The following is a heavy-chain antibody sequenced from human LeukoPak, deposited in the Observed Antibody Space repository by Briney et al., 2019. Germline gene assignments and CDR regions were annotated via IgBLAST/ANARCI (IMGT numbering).Heavy chain of an antibody. CDR1: GFTFSDHY. Sequence: GGSLRLSCAASGFTFSDHYMSWIRQAPGKGLEWVSYISTSSSHTNYADSVKGRFTISRDNAKNSLYLQINSLRAEDTAVYYCAKEGRDGFNYDYWGQGTLVTVSS. D-gene: IGHD5-24*01. V-gene: IGHV3-11*06. J-gene: IGHJ4*02. CDR2: ISTSSSHT. CDR3: AKEGRDGFNYDY.